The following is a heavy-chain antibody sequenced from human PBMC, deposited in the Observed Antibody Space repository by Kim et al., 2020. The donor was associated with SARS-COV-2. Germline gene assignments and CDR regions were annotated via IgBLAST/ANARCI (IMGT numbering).Heavy chain of an antibody. CDR3: ARDRTANWFDP. Sequence: TNYAQRFKGRVTMTRDTSISTADMELSRLRSDDTAVYYCARDRTANWFDPWGQGTLVTVSS. V-gene: IGHV1-2*02. D-gene: IGHD2-21*02. CDR2: T. J-gene: IGHJ5*02.